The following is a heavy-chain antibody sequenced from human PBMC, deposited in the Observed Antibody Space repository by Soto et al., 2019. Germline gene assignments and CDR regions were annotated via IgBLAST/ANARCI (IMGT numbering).Heavy chain of an antibody. Sequence: SETLSLTCTVSGDSISSSSYYWVWIRQPPGRGLEWIGSIFYSGRTSYNPSLKSRLTISVDTSKNQFFLKLSSLTAADTAVYYCAKDVFVDTAIVDYWGQGTLVTVSS. CDR2: IFYSGRT. J-gene: IGHJ4*02. D-gene: IGHD5-18*01. CDR1: GDSISSSSYY. V-gene: IGHV4-39*07. CDR3: AKDVFVDTAIVDY.